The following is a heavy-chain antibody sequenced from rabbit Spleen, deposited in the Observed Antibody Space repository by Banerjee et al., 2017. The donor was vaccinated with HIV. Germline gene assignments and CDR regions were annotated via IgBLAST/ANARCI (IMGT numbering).Heavy chain of an antibody. CDR1: GFSFNSGYE. J-gene: IGHJ6*01. CDR2: AYAGSSGST. CDR3: ARDSGTSFSTYGMDL. D-gene: IGHD8-1*01. Sequence: QEQLEESGGVLVKPGASLTLTRKASGFSFNSGYEICWVRQAPGKGLEWVACAYAGSSGSTYSATWANGRFTISKTSSTTVTLQMTSLTAADTATYFCARDSGTSFSTYGMDLWGPGTLVTVS. V-gene: IGHV1S45*01.